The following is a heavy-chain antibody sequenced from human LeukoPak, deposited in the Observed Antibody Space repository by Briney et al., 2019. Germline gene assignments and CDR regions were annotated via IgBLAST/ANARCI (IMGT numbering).Heavy chain of an antibody. D-gene: IGHD4-17*01. CDR1: GDSITTYY. CDR2: IYYSGTT. Sequence: PSETLSLSCTVSGDSITTYYWNWVRQPPGKGPEWIGYIYYSGTTNYSPSLKSQLTIHLHTSKNQFYLKLSSITAADTAVYYCARATTVTTRFDPWGQGTLVIVSS. CDR3: ARATTVTTRFDP. V-gene: IGHV4-59*12. J-gene: IGHJ5*02.